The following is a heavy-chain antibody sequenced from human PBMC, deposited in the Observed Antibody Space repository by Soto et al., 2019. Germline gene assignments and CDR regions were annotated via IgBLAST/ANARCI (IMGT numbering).Heavy chain of an antibody. J-gene: IGHJ4*02. CDR1: GGSISSSSYY. CDR3: ARHVLGGTTGVSEY. CDR2: IYYSGST. D-gene: IGHD2-8*01. Sequence: KPSETLSLTCTVSGGSISSSSYYWGWIRQPPGKGLEWIGSIYYSGSTYYNPSLKSRVTISVDTSKNQFSLKLSSVTAADTAVYYCARHVLGGTTGVSEYWGQGTLVTVSS. V-gene: IGHV4-39*01.